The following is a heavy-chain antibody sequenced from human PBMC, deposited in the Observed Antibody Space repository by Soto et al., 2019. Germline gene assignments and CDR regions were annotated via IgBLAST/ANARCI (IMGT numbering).Heavy chain of an antibody. J-gene: IGHJ6*02. CDR3: ARSIQQDCYYGMDV. V-gene: IGHV1-18*01. Sequence: QAQLVQSGAEVKKPGASVKVSCKASGYTFYSHSISWVRQAPGQGLEWMGRISADNGNTKYAQKFRGRVTMTTDTATSSVYMELRNLRSDATAVYYCARSIQQDCYYGMDVWGQGTTVTVSS. CDR2: ISADNGNT. CDR1: GYTFYSHS. D-gene: IGHD1-1*01.